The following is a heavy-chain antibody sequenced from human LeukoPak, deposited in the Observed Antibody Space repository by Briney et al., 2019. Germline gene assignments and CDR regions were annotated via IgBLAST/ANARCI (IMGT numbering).Heavy chain of an antibody. CDR1: GFTFNDYA. J-gene: IGHJ4*02. D-gene: IGHD2-15*01. Sequence: PGGSLRLSCAASGFTFNDYAMHWVRHAPGKGLEWVSLISWDSGNTYYADSVKGRFTISRDNSKNTLYLHMNSLRAEDTAVYYCARDLGYCSGSTCYVGYFDYWGQGTLVTVSS. CDR3: ARDLGYCSGSTCYVGYFDY. V-gene: IGHV3-43D*03. CDR2: ISWDSGNT.